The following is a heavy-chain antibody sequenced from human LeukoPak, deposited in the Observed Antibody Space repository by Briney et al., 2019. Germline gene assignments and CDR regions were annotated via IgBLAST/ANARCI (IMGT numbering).Heavy chain of an antibody. V-gene: IGHV4-59*08. CDR1: GGSISSYY. J-gene: IGHJ4*02. CDR3: AGHHPRNTVDF. D-gene: IGHD2/OR15-2a*01. Sequence: SETLSLTCTVSGGSISSYYWSWIRQPPGKGLEWIAYISDIGSINYKPSLKSRVTMSLDTSKNQFSLKLSSVTAADTAVYYCAGHHPRNTVDFWGQGTLVTVSS. CDR2: ISDIGSI.